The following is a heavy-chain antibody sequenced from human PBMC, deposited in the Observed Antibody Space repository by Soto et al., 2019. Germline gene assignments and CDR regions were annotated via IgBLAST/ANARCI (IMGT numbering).Heavy chain of an antibody. CDR2: IKQDGSEK. D-gene: IGHD3-22*01. V-gene: IGHV3-7*01. CDR1: GFTFSSYW. J-gene: IGHJ2*01. CDR3: ASLNGYYHNWYLDL. Sequence: EVQLVESGGGLVQPGGSLRLSCAASGFTFSSYWMSWVRQAPGKGLEWVANIKQDGSEKYYVDSVKGRFTISRDNAKNALDLQMHSLRAEDKAVYYCASLNGYYHNWYLDLWGRGTLVTVSS.